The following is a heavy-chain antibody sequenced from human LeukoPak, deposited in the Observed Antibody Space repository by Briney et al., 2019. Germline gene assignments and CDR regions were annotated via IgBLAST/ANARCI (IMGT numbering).Heavy chain of an antibody. CDR3: ARGLARTSMVTRGGVRFDY. CDR1: GYTFTSYD. CDR2: MNPNSGNT. Sequence: ASVKASCKASGYTFTSYDINWVRQATGQGLEWMGWMNPNSGNTGYAQKFQGRVTMTRNTSISTAYMELSSLRSEDTAVYYCARGLARTSMVTRGGVRFDYWGQGTLVTVSS. V-gene: IGHV1-8*01. J-gene: IGHJ4*02. D-gene: IGHD5-18*01.